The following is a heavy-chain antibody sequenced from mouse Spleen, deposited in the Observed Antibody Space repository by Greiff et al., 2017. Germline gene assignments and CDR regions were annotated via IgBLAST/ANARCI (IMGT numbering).Heavy chain of an antibody. D-gene: IGHD1-1*01. CDR3: ARHWGTTMPFDY. V-gene: IGHV5-15*01. CDR2: ISNLAYSI. CDR1: GFTFSDYG. J-gene: IGHJ2*01. Sequence: EVQRVESGGGLVKPGGSLKLSCAASGFTFSDYGMAWVRQAPGQGPEWVAFISNLAYSIYYADTVTGRFTISRENAKNTLYLEMSSLRSEDTAMYYCARHWGTTMPFDYWGQGTTLTVSS.